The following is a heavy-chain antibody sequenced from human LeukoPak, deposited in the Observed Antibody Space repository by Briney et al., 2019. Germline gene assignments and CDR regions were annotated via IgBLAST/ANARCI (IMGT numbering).Heavy chain of an antibody. CDR3: ARGGAAYCSGGSCYGGLDY. D-gene: IGHD2-15*01. V-gene: IGHV1-69*02. Sequence: SVKVSCKASGGTFSSYTISWVRQAPGQGLKWMGRIIPILGIANYAQKFQGRVTITADKSTSTAYMELSSLRSEDTAVYYCARGGAAYCSGGSCYGGLDYWGQGTLVTVSS. CDR1: GGTFSSYT. CDR2: IIPILGIA. J-gene: IGHJ4*02.